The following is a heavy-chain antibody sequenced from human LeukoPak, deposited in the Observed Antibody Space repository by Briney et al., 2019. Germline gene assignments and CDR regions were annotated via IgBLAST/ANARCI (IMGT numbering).Heavy chain of an antibody. CDR3: ARALMTLVRGVPRTTWFHP. D-gene: IGHD3-10*01. Sequence: SETLSLTCAVFGGSFSGYYWTWVRQAPGKGLEWIGEINESGTTNYNASLNNRVTISVDTSKNQFSLKLTSLTAADTAVFYCARALMTLVRGVPRTTWFHPWGQGTLVTVSP. V-gene: IGHV4-34*01. CDR2: INESGTT. CDR1: GGSFSGYY. J-gene: IGHJ5*02.